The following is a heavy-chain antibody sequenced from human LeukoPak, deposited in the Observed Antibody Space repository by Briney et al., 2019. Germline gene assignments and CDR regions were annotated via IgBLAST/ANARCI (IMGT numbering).Heavy chain of an antibody. CDR2: ISGSGGST. V-gene: IGHV3-23*01. CDR3: AKDRSGYSYGPSGY. J-gene: IGHJ4*02. Sequence: PGGSLRLSCAASGFTFSSYGMSWVRQAPGKGLEWVSAISGSGGSTYYADSVKGRFTISRDNSKNTLYLQMNSLRAEDTAVYYCAKDRSGYSYGPSGYWGQGTLVTVSS. D-gene: IGHD5-18*01. CDR1: GFTFSSYG.